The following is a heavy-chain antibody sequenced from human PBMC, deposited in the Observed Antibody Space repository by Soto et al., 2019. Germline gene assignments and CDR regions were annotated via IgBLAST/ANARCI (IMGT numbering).Heavy chain of an antibody. CDR2: IYASGSP. D-gene: IGHD1-26*01. CDR1: GGSVSVYY. CDR3: ARGVGSSPPQY. V-gene: IGHV4-59*02. J-gene: IGHJ4*02. Sequence: PSETLSLTCTISGGSVSVYYWGWIRQSTGQGLEWIGYIYASGSPYYNPSLRSRVTISADTSKNQISLKLTSPTAADTAVYYCARGVGSSPPQYWGRGTLVTVSS.